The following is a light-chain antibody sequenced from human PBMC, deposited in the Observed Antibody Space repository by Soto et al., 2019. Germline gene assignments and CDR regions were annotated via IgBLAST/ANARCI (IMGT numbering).Light chain of an antibody. CDR2: DAS. V-gene: IGKV1-5*01. J-gene: IGKJ4*01. CDR1: QTILGV. CDR3: QQYDNYPLP. Sequence: IQRTQSPSTFSASVGDRVTITFRASQTILGVLAWYQQKPGTAPKLLIYDASTLESGVPSRFSGSGSGTEFTLTISSLQPDDFATYYCQQYDNYPLPFGGGTKA.